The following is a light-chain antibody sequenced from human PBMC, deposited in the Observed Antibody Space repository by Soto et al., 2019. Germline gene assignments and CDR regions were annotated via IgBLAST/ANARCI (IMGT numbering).Light chain of an antibody. J-gene: IGKJ1*01. CDR3: QQSKDWTGK. CDR2: DAS. V-gene: IGKV3-15*01. CDR1: QSVSYY. Sequence: EILMTQSPATLSVSPGERVTFSCRASQSVSYYLPWYQQKPGQAPRLLIYDASTRATGIPVRLSGSGSVTECTSTITSLQSKDFGVYYCQQSKDWTGKFGQGTKGE.